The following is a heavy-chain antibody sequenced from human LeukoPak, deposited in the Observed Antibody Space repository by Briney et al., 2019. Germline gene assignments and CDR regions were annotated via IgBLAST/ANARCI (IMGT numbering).Heavy chain of an antibody. D-gene: IGHD3-3*01. J-gene: IGHJ5*02. CDR2: ISAYNGNT. V-gene: IGHV1-18*01. CDR3: ARDITIFGVVISWFDP. Sequence: ASVKVSCKASGYTFTSYGISWVRQAPGQGLEWMGWISAYNGNTNYAQKLQGRVTITTDPSTSTAYMALRSLRSDDTAVYYCARDITIFGVVISWFDPWGQGTLVTVSS. CDR1: GYTFTSYG.